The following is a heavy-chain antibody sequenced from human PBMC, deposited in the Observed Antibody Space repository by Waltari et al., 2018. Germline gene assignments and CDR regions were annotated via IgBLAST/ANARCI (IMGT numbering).Heavy chain of an antibody. D-gene: IGHD1-1*01. J-gene: IGHJ4*02. CDR2: ISADGSST. CDR1: TFTFTDSA. V-gene: IGHV3-64D*06. CDR3: VKERGLQRFFDS. Sequence: EVQLVESGGGLVQPGGSLRLSCSASTFTFTDSAMPWVRQAAGKGLEYVSSISADGSSTYYADSVKGRFTSSRDNSKDTLYLHMSSLRREDTAVYYCVKERGLQRFFDSWGQGTLVTVSS.